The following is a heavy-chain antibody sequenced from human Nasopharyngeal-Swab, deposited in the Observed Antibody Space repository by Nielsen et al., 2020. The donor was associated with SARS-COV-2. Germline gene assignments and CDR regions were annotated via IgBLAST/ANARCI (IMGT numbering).Heavy chain of an antibody. CDR1: GFTFSSYA. V-gene: IGHV3-30-3*01. J-gene: IGHJ4*02. D-gene: IGHD3-10*01. Sequence: GGSLRLSCAASGFTFSSYAMHWVRQAPGKGLEWVAVISYDGSNKYYADSVKGRFTISRDNSKNTLYLQMNSLRVEDTAVYYCARDYGDYWGQGTLVTVSS. CDR2: ISYDGSNK. CDR3: ARDYGDY.